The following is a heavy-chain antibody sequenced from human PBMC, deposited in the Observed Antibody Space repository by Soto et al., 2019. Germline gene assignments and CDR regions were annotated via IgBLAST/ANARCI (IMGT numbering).Heavy chain of an antibody. CDR1: GFTFTDYA. V-gene: IGHV3-23*01. CDR2: ISGSGDAT. D-gene: IGHD3-10*01. J-gene: IGHJ6*03. CDR3: ARGWFGPDV. Sequence: EVQVLESGGGLGQPGGSLRLSCAASGFTFTDYAMTWVRQAPGKGLEWVSAISGSGDATYYADSVKGRFTISRDNSKNTVYLQMNSLRVEDTAVYYCARGWFGPDVWGKGTTVTVSS.